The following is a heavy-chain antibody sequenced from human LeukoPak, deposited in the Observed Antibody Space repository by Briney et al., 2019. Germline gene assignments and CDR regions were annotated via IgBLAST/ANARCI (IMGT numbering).Heavy chain of an antibody. Sequence: SETLSLTCTVSGGSFSSYYRSWVRQPPGKGLEWIGYIYYSGSTNYNPSLKSRVTISVDTSKNQFSLKLSSVTAAATAVYYCARGGNVVVTEGYFDYWGQGTLVTVSS. CDR1: GGSFSSYY. V-gene: IGHV4-59*01. CDR3: ARGGNVVVTEGYFDY. CDR2: IYYSGST. D-gene: IGHD2-21*02. J-gene: IGHJ4*02.